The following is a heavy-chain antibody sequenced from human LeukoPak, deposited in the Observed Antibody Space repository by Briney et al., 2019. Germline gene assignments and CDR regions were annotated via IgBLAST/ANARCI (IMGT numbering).Heavy chain of an antibody. CDR1: GYTFSGHY. V-gene: IGHV1-2*02. CDR2: IKPSSGAT. J-gene: IGHJ4*02. D-gene: IGHD3-22*01. CDR3: ASCYYDSSGYYYFDY. Sequence: ASVKVSCKASGYTFSGHYMHWVRQAPGQGLEWMGWIKPSSGATNYAQKFRGRVTMTRDTSNRTSYMELSRLRSDDTALYYCASCYYDSSGYYYFDYWGQGTLVTVSS.